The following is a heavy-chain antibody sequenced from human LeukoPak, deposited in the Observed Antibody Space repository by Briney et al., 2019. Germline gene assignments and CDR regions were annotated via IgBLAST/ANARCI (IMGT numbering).Heavy chain of an antibody. CDR1: GGSISSSNW. D-gene: IGHD3-10*01. CDR2: IYHSGNT. V-gene: IGHV4-4*02. CDR3: ARGKKLVRGVIISYYFDY. Sequence: NPSETLSLTCAVSGGSISSSNWWSWVRQPPGKGLEWIGEIYHSGNTNYNPSLKSRVTISVDKSKNQFYLKLSSVTAADTAVYYCARGKKLVRGVIISYYFDYWGQGTLVTVSS. J-gene: IGHJ4*02.